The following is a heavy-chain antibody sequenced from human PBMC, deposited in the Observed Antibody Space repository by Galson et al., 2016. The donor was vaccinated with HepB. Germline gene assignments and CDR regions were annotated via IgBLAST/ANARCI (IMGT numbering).Heavy chain of an antibody. V-gene: IGHV1-3*01. CDR3: AKDRGVITDDVFDI. CDR1: GYTFTTFV. D-gene: IGHD1-14*01. CDR2: INAGNGIT. Sequence: SVKVSCKASGYTFTTFVIHWLRQAPGQRLEWMGWINAGNGITKYSQMFQGRVTITRDTFASTAYMELSSLRSEDTALYYCAKDRGVITDDVFDIWGQGTMLTVSS. J-gene: IGHJ3*02.